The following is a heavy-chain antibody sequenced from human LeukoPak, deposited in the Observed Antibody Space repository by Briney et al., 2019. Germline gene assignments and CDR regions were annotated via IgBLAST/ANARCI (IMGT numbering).Heavy chain of an antibody. Sequence: SETLSLTCTVSGGSLSSYYWSWIRQPPGKGLEWIGYIYYSGSTNYNPSLKSRVTISVDTSQNQFSMKLSSVTAADTAAYYCARGRGLWFGVYGLFDYWGQGTLVTVSS. CDR2: IYYSGST. D-gene: IGHD3-10*01. V-gene: IGHV4-59*01. J-gene: IGHJ4*02. CDR1: GGSLSSYY. CDR3: ARGRGLWFGVYGLFDY.